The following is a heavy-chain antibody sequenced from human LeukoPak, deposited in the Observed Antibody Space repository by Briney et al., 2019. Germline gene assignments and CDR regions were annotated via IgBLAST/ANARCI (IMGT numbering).Heavy chain of an antibody. CDR3: ARGTPPPYYFDY. CDR2: INHSGST. D-gene: IGHD4-23*01. V-gene: IGHV4-34*01. Sequence: SETLSLTCAVYGGSFSSYYWSWIRQPPGKGLEWIGEINHSGSTNYNPSLKSRVTISVDTSKNQFSLKLSSVTAADTAVYYCARGTPPPYYFDYWRQATLVTVSS. CDR1: GGSFSSYY. J-gene: IGHJ4*02.